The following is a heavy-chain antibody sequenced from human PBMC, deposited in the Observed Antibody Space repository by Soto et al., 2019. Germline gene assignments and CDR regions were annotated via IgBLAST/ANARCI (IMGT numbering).Heavy chain of an antibody. Sequence: QVQLVESGGGVVQPGRSLRLSCAASGFTFSSYAMHWVRQAPGKGLEWVALISFDGSNKYYADSVKGRFTISRDNAKNTLYLEMNSLRAEDTALYYCVREAGRSGTYHNDYWGQGTLVTVSS. CDR1: GFTFSSYA. V-gene: IGHV3-30-3*01. CDR3: VREAGRSGTYHNDY. D-gene: IGHD1-26*01. CDR2: ISFDGSNK. J-gene: IGHJ4*02.